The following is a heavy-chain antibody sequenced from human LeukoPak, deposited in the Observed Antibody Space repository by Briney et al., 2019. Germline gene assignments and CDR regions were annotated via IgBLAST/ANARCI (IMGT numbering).Heavy chain of an antibody. CDR1: GFTFSSYS. V-gene: IGHV3-21*01. D-gene: IGHD6-25*01. Sequence: GGSLRLSCAASGFTFSSYSMNWVRQAPGKGLEWVSSISSSSSYIYYADSVKGRFTISRDNAKNSLYLQMNGLRAEDTAVYYCARERIAAMGWFDPWGQGTLVTVSS. J-gene: IGHJ5*02. CDR3: ARERIAAMGWFDP. CDR2: ISSSSSYI.